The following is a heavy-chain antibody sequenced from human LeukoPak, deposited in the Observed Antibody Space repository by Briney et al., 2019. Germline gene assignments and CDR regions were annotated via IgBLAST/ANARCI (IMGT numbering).Heavy chain of an antibody. CDR3: GRATWNGNDAFDI. Sequence: SETLSLTCTVSGGSISSYYWSWIRQPPGKGLEWIGYIYYSGSTNYNPSLKSRVTISVDTSKKQFSLKLSSVTAADTAVYYCGRATWNGNDAFDIWGQGTMVTVSS. CDR2: IYYSGST. J-gene: IGHJ3*02. V-gene: IGHV4-59*01. CDR1: GGSISSYY. D-gene: IGHD1-1*01.